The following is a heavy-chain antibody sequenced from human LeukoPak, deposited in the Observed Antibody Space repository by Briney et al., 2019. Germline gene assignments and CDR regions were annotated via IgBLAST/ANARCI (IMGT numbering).Heavy chain of an antibody. D-gene: IGHD4-17*01. V-gene: IGHV1-2*02. Sequence: ASVKVSCKASGYSFTASYMHWVRQAPGQGLEWVGCINPKNGDTSSAQRFQGRVTMTRDTSISTAYMELSRLRSDDTAVYYCARDLMQATTVRYYYYGMDVWGQGTTVTVSS. J-gene: IGHJ6*02. CDR1: GYSFTASY. CDR2: INPKNGDT. CDR3: ARDLMQATTVRYYYYGMDV.